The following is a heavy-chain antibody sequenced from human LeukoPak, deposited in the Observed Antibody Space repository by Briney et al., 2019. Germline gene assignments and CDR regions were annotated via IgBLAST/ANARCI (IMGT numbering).Heavy chain of an antibody. CDR3: AKDNGSPEDY. CDR2: ISYDGYDK. V-gene: IGHV3-30-3*01. CDR1: GFTFNDYA. J-gene: IGHJ4*02. Sequence: GGSLRLSCAASGFTFNDYAMYWVRQAPGKGLEWETLISYDGYDKSYADSVRGRFTISRDNSKNTLYLQMNSLRAEDTAVYYCAKDNGSPEDYWGQGTLVTVSS. D-gene: IGHD6-25*01.